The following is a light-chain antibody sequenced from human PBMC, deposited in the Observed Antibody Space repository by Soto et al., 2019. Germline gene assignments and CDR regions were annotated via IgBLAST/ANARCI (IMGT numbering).Light chain of an antibody. Sequence: DIHMTQSPSTLSASVGDRVTITCRASQSISNWLAWYQQKPGKAPKVLIYDASTLESGVPSRFSGSGSGTEFTLTISSLQPDDFATYYCQQYNSLWTFGQGTKVAIK. CDR3: QQYNSLWT. J-gene: IGKJ1*01. V-gene: IGKV1-5*01. CDR1: QSISNW. CDR2: DAS.